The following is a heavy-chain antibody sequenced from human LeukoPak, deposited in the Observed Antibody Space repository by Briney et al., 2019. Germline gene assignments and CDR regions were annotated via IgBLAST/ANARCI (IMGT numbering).Heavy chain of an antibody. V-gene: IGHV4-39*01. D-gene: IGHD3-3*01. J-gene: IGHJ4*02. CDR1: GGSISSSSYY. CDR3: ATDDFWSGYYAHY. CDR2: IYYSGST. Sequence: SETLSLTCTVSGGSISSSSYYWGWIRQPPGKGLEWIGSIYYSGSTYYNPSLKSRVTISVDTSKNQFSLKLGSVTAADTAVYYCATDDFWSGYYAHYWGQGTLVTVSS.